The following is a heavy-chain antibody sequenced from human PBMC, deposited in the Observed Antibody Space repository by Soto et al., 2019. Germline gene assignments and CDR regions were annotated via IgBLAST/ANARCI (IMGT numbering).Heavy chain of an antibody. CDR1: GGSIRTMSYY. CDR2: IYHGGST. V-gene: IGHV4-39*01. D-gene: IGHD3-22*01. CDR3: ARLGDYYQAFDS. J-gene: IGHJ4*02. Sequence: PSETLSLTCTVSGGSIRTMSYYWGWVRQSPGEGLEWIASIYHGGSTFYNPSLQSRVTISIDTSKNQFSLQLSSMTAADTAVYYCARLGDYYQAFDSWGQG.